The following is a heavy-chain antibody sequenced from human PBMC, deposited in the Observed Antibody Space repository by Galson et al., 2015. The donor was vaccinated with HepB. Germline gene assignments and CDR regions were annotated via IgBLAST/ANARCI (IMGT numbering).Heavy chain of an antibody. CDR1: GFTFSDYY. D-gene: IGHD3-16*02. CDR2: ISSSSSYT. CDR3: ARDLRLRLGELSTSYYYYGMDV. J-gene: IGHJ6*02. V-gene: IGHV3-11*06. Sequence: SLRLSCAASGFTFSDYYMSWIRQAPGKGLEWVSYISSSSSYTNYADSVKGRFTISRDNAKNSLYLQMNSLRAEDTAVYYCARDLRLRLGELSTSYYYYGMDVWGQGTTVTVSS.